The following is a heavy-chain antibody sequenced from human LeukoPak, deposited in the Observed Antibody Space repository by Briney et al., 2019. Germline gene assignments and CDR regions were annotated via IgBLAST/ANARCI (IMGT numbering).Heavy chain of an antibody. Sequence: ASVKVSCKASGYTFTGYYMHWVRQAPGQGLEWMGWIYRNSDGTNYAQKFQDRVAMTTDTSISIAYMELSRLRSDDTAVYYCARSGTAEGLVFDYWGQGTLVTVSS. CDR3: ARSGTAEGLVFDY. CDR1: GYTFTGYY. CDR2: IYRNSDGT. V-gene: IGHV1-2*02. J-gene: IGHJ4*02. D-gene: IGHD7-27*01.